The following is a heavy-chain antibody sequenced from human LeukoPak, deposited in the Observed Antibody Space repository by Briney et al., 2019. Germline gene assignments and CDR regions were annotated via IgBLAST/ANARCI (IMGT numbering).Heavy chain of an antibody. Sequence: ASVKVSGKASGYTFTGYYIHWVRQAPEQGLEGRGWINPNSGGTNYAEKFQGRVTMTRYTSISTAYMDLSRLRYEDTGVYNCARKERGDTYYYDSSGHADHWGQGTLVTVYS. V-gene: IGHV1-2*02. D-gene: IGHD3-22*01. CDR1: GYTFTGYY. CDR2: INPNSGGT. CDR3: ARKERGDTYYYDSSGHADH. J-gene: IGHJ4*02.